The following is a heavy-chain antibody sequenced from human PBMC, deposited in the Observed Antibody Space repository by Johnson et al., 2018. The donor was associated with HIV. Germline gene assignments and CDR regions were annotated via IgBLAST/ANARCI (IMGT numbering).Heavy chain of an antibody. CDR1: GFTFDDYG. D-gene: IGHD6-13*01. CDR3: TTDWYSSSWYGALDAFDI. V-gene: IGHV3-20*04. Sequence: VQLVESGGGVVRPGGSLRLSCADPGFTFDDYGMSWVRTTTGKGLEWVSGISGMGSTLYYADSVTGRFTISSDDSKNTLYLQMNSLQSEDTAVYYCTTDWYSSSWYGALDAFDIWGQGTMVTVSS. J-gene: IGHJ3*02. CDR2: ISGMGSTL.